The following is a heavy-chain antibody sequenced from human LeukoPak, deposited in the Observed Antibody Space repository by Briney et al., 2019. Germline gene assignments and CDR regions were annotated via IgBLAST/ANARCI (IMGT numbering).Heavy chain of an antibody. D-gene: IGHD5-18*01. CDR3: ASETKRGYSYGSPTDAFDI. J-gene: IGHJ3*02. CDR1: GLTFSS. CDR2: ISTSSSYI. Sequence: PGGSLRLSRIASGLTFSSMNWVRQAPGKGLEWVSSISTSSSYIYYADSLKGRFTISRDNARNSLYLQMNSLRAEDTALYYCASETKRGYSYGSPTDAFDIWGQGTLVTVSS. V-gene: IGHV3-21*01.